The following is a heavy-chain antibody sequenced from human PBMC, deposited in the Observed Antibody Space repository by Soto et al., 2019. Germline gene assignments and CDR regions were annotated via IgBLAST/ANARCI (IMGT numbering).Heavy chain of an antibody. CDR2: IYYNGNT. Sequence: QLQLQESGPGLVKPSETLSLTCSVSGGSISSSSYFWGWIRQPPGKGLEWIGSIYYNGNTYYNPSLKSRVTVSVDTSKNQFSLRLSSVTAADTAVYYCARHPSDFWFDPWGQGTLVTVSS. CDR3: ARHPSDFWFDP. CDR1: GGSISSSSYF. J-gene: IGHJ5*02. V-gene: IGHV4-39*01. D-gene: IGHD2-21*02.